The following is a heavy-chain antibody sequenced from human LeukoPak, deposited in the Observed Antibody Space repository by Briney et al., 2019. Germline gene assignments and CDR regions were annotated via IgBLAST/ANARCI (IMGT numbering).Heavy chain of an antibody. D-gene: IGHD3-16*01. CDR3: VRGGDHFDL. J-gene: IGHJ4*02. CDR2: IKQDGSVK. V-gene: IGHV3-7*03. CDR1: GFSFSGYW. Sequence: GGSLRLTCAASGFSFSGYWMSWVRQTPGKGLEWVANIKQDGSVKNSVDSMKGRFTISRDNTKNSLYLEMNSLKAEDTAVYYCVRGGDHFDLLGQGTLVTVSS.